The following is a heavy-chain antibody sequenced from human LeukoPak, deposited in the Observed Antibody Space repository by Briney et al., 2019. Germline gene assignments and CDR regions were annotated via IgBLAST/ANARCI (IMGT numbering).Heavy chain of an antibody. J-gene: IGHJ4*02. CDR2: ISYDGSNK. D-gene: IGHD3-22*01. Sequence: GRSLRLSCAASGFTFSSYAMHWVRQAPGKGLEWVAVISYDGSNKYYADSVKGRFTISRDNSKNTLYLQMNSLRAEDTAVYYCASDTYYYDSSGYYLYYFDYWGQGTLVTVSS. V-gene: IGHV3-30-3*01. CDR3: ASDTYYYDSSGYYLYYFDY. CDR1: GFTFSSYA.